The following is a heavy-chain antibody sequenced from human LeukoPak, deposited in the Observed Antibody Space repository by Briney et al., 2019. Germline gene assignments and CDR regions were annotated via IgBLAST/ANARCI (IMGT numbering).Heavy chain of an antibody. Sequence: GGSLRLSCAASGFTFSSYAMHWVRQAPGKGLEWVAVISYDGSNKYYADSVKGRFTISRDNSKNTLYLQMNSLRAEDTAVYYCAREGSGWCFSDYYYYYGMDVWGQGTTVTVSS. J-gene: IGHJ6*02. CDR1: GFTFSSYA. D-gene: IGHD6-19*01. CDR3: AREGSGWCFSDYYYYYGMDV. V-gene: IGHV3-30-3*01. CDR2: ISYDGSNK.